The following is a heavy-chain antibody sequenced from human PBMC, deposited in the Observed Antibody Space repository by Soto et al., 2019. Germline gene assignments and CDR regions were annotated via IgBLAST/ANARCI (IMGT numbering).Heavy chain of an antibody. J-gene: IGHJ5*02. Sequence: GGSLRLSCAASGFTFSSYAMHWVRQAPGKGLEWVAVISYDGSNKYYADSVKGRFTISRDNSKNTLYLQMNSLRAEDTAVYYCFSSSPRGVPWFDPWGQGTLVTVSS. CDR3: FSSSPRGVPWFDP. CDR2: ISYDGSNK. V-gene: IGHV3-30-3*01. D-gene: IGHD6-13*01. CDR1: GFTFSSYA.